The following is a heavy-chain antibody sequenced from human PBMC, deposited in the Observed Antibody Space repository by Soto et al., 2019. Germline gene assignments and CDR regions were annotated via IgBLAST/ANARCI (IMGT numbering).Heavy chain of an antibody. CDR3: ARADGVYYDFWSGYYTDYYYYGMDV. Sequence: SQSLSCAASGFTFSSYGMHWVRPTPGKGLEWVAVIWYDGSNKYYADSVKGRFTISRDNSKNTLYLQMNSLRAEDTAVYYCARADGVYYDFWSGYYTDYYYYGMDVWGQGTTVTVSS. J-gene: IGHJ6*02. CDR1: GFTFSSYG. CDR2: IWYDGSNK. V-gene: IGHV3-33*01. D-gene: IGHD3-3*01.